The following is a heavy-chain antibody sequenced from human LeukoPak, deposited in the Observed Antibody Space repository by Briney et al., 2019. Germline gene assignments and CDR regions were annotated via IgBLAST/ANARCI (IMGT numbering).Heavy chain of an antibody. D-gene: IGHD6-13*01. Sequence: PSETLSLTCTVSGGSISSSSYYWGWIRQPPGKGLEWIGSIYYSGSTYYIPSLKSRVTISVDTSKNQFSLKLSSVTAADTAVYYCARHQQQLVSPNFDYWGQGTLVTVSS. J-gene: IGHJ4*02. CDR2: IYYSGST. CDR1: GGSISSSSYY. CDR3: ARHQQQLVSPNFDY. V-gene: IGHV4-39*01.